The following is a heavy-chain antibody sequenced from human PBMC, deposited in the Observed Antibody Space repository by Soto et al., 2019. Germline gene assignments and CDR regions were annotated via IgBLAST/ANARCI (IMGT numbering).Heavy chain of an antibody. V-gene: IGHV3-74*01. CDR2: INSDGSST. Sequence: EVQLVESGGGLVQPGGSLRLSCAASGFTFSSYWMHWVRQAPGKGLVWVARINSDGSSTSDADSVKGRFTISRDNANNTLYLHMNSLRSEDTSVYYFARDSTWVDYWGQGTLVTVSS. CDR1: GFTFSSYW. CDR3: ARDSTWVDY. J-gene: IGHJ4*02. D-gene: IGHD1-1*01.